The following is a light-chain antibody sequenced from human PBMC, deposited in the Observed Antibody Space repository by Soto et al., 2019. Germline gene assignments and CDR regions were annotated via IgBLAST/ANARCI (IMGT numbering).Light chain of an antibody. CDR1: QSVNNNY. J-gene: IGKJ1*01. CDR2: GAS. V-gene: IGKV3-20*01. CDR3: HQYGSSPGS. Sequence: VLTQSPGTLSLSPGERATLSCRASQSVNNNYLAWYQQKPGQSPRLLIYGASIRATAIPDRFSGSGSGTDFTLTISRLEPEDSAVYYCHQYGSSPGSFGQGTKVDIK.